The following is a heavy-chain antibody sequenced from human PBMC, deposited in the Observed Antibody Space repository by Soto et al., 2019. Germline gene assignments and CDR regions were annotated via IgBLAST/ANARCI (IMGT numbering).Heavy chain of an antibody. CDR1: GGTFSSYA. V-gene: IGHV1-69*13. CDR3: ARGDSSGYYTGGPYYYYYGMDV. J-gene: IGHJ6*02. CDR2: IIPIFGTA. D-gene: IGHD3-22*01. Sequence: SVKVSCKASGGTFSSYAISWVRQAPGQGLEWMGGIIPIFGTANYAQKFQGRVTITADESTSTAYMELSSLRSEDTAVYYCARGDSSGYYTGGPYYYYYGMDVWGQGPTVTVSS.